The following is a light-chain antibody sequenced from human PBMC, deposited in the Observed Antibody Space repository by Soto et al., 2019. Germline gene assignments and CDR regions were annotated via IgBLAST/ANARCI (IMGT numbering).Light chain of an antibody. Sequence: IVMTQSPATLSVSPGERATLSCRASQNIYSNIAWYQQRPGQAPRLLIYHASTRAPGVPARFSGSGSGTEFTLTISSLQSEDFAVYSCLQYHNLWAFGRGTQVEIK. CDR3: LQYHNLWA. V-gene: IGKV3-15*01. J-gene: IGKJ4*02. CDR2: HAS. CDR1: QNIYSN.